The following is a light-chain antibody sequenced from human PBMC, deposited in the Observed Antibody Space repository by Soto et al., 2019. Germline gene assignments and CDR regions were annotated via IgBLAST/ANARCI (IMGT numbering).Light chain of an antibody. J-gene: IGLJ2*01. CDR3: SSYTSSSTVV. CDR2: DVS. CDR1: SSDVGGYDY. Sequence: QSALTQPASVSGSPGQSITFSCTGTSSDVGGYDYVSWYQQHPGKAPKLMIYDVSNRPSGVSNRFSGSKSGYTASLTISGLQAEDEADYYCSSYTSSSTVVFGGGTQLTVL. V-gene: IGLV2-14*01.